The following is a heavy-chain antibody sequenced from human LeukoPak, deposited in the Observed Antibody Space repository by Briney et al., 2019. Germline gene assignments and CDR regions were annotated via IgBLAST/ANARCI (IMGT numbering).Heavy chain of an antibody. CDR2: ISYDGSNK. Sequence: HAGGSLRLSCAASGFTFSSYAMHWVRQAPGKGLEWVAVISYDGSNKYYADSVKGRFTISRDNSKNTLYLQMNSLRAEDTAVYYCARRDGGYLTPINPFDYWGQGTLVTVSS. J-gene: IGHJ4*02. D-gene: IGHD5-12*01. CDR3: ARRDGGYLTPINPFDY. V-gene: IGHV3-30-3*01. CDR1: GFTFSSYA.